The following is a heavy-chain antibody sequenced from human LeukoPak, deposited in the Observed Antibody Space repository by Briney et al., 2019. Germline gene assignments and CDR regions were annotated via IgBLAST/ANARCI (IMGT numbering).Heavy chain of an antibody. V-gene: IGHV3-23*01. J-gene: IGHJ4*02. CDR3: AKKTGYSTGWYDY. D-gene: IGHD6-19*01. CDR1: GFTFSSFA. CDR2: ISASGGST. Sequence: GGSLRLSCAASGFTFSSFAMSWVRQAPGKGLEWVSSISASGGSTYYADSVKGRFTISRDNSKNTLYLQMNSLRAEDTAVYYCAKKTGYSTGWYDYWGQGTLVTVSS.